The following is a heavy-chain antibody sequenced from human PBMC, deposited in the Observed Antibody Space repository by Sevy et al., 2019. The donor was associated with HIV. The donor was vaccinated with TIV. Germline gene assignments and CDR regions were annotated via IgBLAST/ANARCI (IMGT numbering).Heavy chain of an antibody. CDR3: ARQGTRGSYPI. V-gene: IGHV4-59*08. CDR1: GGSISTYY. J-gene: IGHJ4*02. Sequence: SETLSLTCTVSGGSISTYYWSWIRQPPGKGLEWIGEISYTGTTNYNPSLQSRVTLSVDTSMNQLSLTLSSVTAADTAFYYCARQGTRGSYPIWGQGTLVTVSS. CDR2: ISYTGTT. D-gene: IGHD1-26*01.